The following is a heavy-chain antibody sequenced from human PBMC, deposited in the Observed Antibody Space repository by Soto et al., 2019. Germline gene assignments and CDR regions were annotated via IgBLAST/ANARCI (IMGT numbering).Heavy chain of an antibody. CDR2: IDWDDDK. J-gene: IGHJ3*02. V-gene: IGHV2-70*11. Sequence: SGPTLVNPTQTLTLTCTFSGFSLSTSGMCVSWIRQPPGKALEWLARIDWDDDKYYSTSLKTRLTISKDTSKNQVVLTMTNMDPVDTATYYCARILYYYDSSGYAMADFHTRGQGIMVTV. D-gene: IGHD3-22*01. CDR3: ARILYYYDSSGYAMADFHT. CDR1: GFSLSTSGMC.